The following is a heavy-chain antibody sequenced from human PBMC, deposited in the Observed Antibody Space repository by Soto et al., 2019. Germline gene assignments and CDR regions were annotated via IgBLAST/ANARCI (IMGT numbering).Heavy chain of an antibody. CDR1: GYTFTGYY. CDR2: INPNSGGT. V-gene: IGHV1-2*02. J-gene: IGHJ6*02. D-gene: IGHD2-2*02. CDR3: ARAVDIVVVPAAIQGRGYYYYYGMDV. Sequence: GASVKVSCKASGYTFTGYYMHWVRQAPGQGLEWMGWINPNSGGTNYAQKFQGRVTMTRDTSISTAYMELSRLRSDGTAVYYCARAVDIVVVPAAIQGRGYYYYYGMDVWGQGTTVTVSS.